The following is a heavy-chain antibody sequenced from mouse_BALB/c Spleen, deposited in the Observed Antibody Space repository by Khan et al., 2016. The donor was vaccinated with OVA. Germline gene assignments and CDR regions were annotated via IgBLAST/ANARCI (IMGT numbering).Heavy chain of an antibody. CDR2: IFPGGGYT. J-gene: IGHJ2*01. CDR3: ARREAARATWDYFDY. V-gene: IGHV1-63*02. Sequence: QVQLNESGAELVRPGTSVKMSCKAAGYTFTNYWIGWVKQRPGHGLDWIGDIFPGGGYTNYNEKFKGKATLTADTSSIYAYMQLSSLTSEGSAIYYCARREAARATWDYFDYWGQGTTLTVSS. CDR1: GYTFTNYW. D-gene: IGHD3-1*01.